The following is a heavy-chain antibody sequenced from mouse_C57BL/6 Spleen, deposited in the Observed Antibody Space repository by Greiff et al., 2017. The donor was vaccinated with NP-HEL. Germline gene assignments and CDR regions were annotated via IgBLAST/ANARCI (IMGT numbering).Heavy chain of an antibody. V-gene: IGHV1-15*01. CDR2: IDPETGGT. D-gene: IGHD1-1*01. CDR3: TRRGRYYGSSPSIYAMDY. CDR1: GYTFTDYE. Sequence: VQLQQSGAELVRPGASVTLSCKASGYTFTDYEMHWVKQTPVHGLECIGAIDPETGGTAYNQKFKGKAILTADKSSSTAYMELRSLTSEDSAVYYCTRRGRYYGSSPSIYAMDYWGQGTSVTVSS. J-gene: IGHJ4*01.